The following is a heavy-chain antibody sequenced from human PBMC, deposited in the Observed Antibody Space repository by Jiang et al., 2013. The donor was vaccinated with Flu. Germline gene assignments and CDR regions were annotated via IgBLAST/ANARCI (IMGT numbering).Heavy chain of an antibody. D-gene: IGHD3-22*01. Sequence: LLKPSETLSLTCTVSGGSISSYYWSWIRQPPGKGLEWIGYIYYSGSTNYNPSLKSRVTISVDKTKNQFSLKLSSVSAADTAVYYCARVGDTSGYYYFFDYWGQGSLVIVSS. CDR1: GGSISSYY. J-gene: IGHJ4*02. CDR3: ARVGDTSGYYYFFDY. V-gene: IGHV4-59*01. CDR2: IYYSGST.